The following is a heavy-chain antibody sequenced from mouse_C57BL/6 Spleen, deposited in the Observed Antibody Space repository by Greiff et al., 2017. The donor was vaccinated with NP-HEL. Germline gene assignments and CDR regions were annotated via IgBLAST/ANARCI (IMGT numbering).Heavy chain of an antibody. V-gene: IGHV1-19*01. CDR3: ARSGYYSYWYFDV. CDR1: GYTFTDYY. D-gene: IGHD2-3*01. Sequence: EVQLQQSGPVLVKPGASVKMSCKASGYTFTDYYMNWVKQSHGKSLEWIGVINPYNGGTSYNQKFKGKATLTVDKSSSTAYMELNSLTSEDSAVYFCARSGYYSYWYFDVWGTGTTVTVSS. CDR2: INPYNGGT. J-gene: IGHJ1*03.